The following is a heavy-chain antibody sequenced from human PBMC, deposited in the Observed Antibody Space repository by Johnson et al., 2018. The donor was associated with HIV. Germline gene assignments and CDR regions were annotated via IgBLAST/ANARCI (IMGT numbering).Heavy chain of an antibody. Sequence: MMLVESGGGVVRPGGSLRLSCAASGFTFDYYGMSWVRQAPGKGLEWVSGINWNGGSTDYADLVKGRFTFPRDNAKNSLYLHMNGPTADAPTFDSVAKSRDNAKNSLYLQMKSLRAEDTALYYCAKDRHDYGDLDAFDIWGQGTMVTVSS. CDR1: GFTFDYYG. CDR2: INWNGGST. CDR3: AKSRDNAKNSLYLQMKSLRAEDTALYYCAKDRHDYGDLDAFDI. D-gene: IGHD4-17*01. J-gene: IGHJ3*02. V-gene: IGHV3-20*04.